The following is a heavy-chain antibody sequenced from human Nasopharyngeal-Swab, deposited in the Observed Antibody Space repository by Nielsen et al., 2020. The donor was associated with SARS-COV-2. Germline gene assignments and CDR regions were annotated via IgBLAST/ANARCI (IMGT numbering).Heavy chain of an antibody. V-gene: IGHV4-4*02. CDR2: IYHSGST. Sequence: VGQATGTGVGWIGEIYHSGSTNYNPSLKSRVTISVDNSKNQFSLSLSSVTAADTAVYYCASLLTYYDFWSGYLNYYYMDVWGKGTTVTVSS. J-gene: IGHJ6*03. CDR3: ASLLTYYDFWSGYLNYYYMDV. D-gene: IGHD3-3*01.